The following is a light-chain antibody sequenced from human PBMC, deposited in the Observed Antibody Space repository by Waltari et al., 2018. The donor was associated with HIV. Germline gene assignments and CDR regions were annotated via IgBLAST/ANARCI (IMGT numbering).Light chain of an antibody. CDR2: EVS. Sequence: QSALTQPASVSGSPGQSITIPCTGATTDIGPHNLVSWYKRHPGRAPNRTSFEVSERPSAVSDRFSGSKSDSTASLTISGLQSEDEATYFCCSYVGSDTWVFGGGTQLTVL. V-gene: IGLV2-23*02. J-gene: IGLJ3*02. CDR1: TTDIGPHNL. CDR3: CSYVGSDTWV.